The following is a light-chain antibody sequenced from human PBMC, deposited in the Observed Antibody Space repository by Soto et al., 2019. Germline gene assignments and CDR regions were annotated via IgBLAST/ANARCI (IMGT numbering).Light chain of an antibody. CDR2: DVG. CDR3: SSFTTSSTYV. V-gene: IGLV2-18*02. J-gene: IGLJ1*01. CDR1: SSDVGSYNR. Sequence: QSVLTQPPSVSGSPGQSVAISCTGTSSDVGSYNRVSWYQQPPGTAPKLMIYDVGNRPSGVPDRFSGSKSGNTASLTISGLQAEDEAESYCSSFTTSSTYVFGTGTKVTVL.